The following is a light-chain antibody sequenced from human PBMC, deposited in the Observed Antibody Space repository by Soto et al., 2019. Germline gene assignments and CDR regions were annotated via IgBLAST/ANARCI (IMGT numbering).Light chain of an antibody. CDR3: QQSYSHLGT. Sequence: DIHMTQSPPTLSASVGDIVTLTCRASQSIKNWLAWYQQKPGKAPKLLIHDAYSLESGVTSRFRGSGSGTEFTLTISSLQPEDFATYYCQQSYSHLGTFGQGTKVEIK. J-gene: IGKJ1*01. V-gene: IGKV1-5*01. CDR1: QSIKNW. CDR2: DAY.